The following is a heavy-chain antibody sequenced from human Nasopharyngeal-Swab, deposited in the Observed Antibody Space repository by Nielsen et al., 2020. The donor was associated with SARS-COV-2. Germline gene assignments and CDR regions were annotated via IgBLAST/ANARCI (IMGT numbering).Heavy chain of an antibody. J-gene: IGHJ4*02. CDR1: GFTFSDFY. V-gene: IGHV3-11*06. D-gene: IGHD1-1*01. CDR3: VRLSSDWNEDYFDY. Sequence: GESLKIYCAASGFTFSDFYMSWVRQAPGKGLEWISYISSASSHTKYADSVKGRFTISRDNSKNSLSLQMNSLRAEDTAVYYCVRLSSDWNEDYFDYWGQGSLVTVSS. CDR2: ISSASSHT.